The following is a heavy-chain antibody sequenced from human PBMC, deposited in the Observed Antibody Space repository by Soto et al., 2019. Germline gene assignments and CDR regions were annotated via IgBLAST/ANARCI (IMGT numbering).Heavy chain of an antibody. CDR1: GYTFTSYA. V-gene: IGHV1-3*01. CDR2: INAGNSNT. Sequence: ASVNVSCKASGYTFTSYAMHWVLQAPVQSLEWMGWINAGNSNTKYSQKFQGRVTITRDTSASTAYMELSSLRSEDTSVYYCARDWEQWMGLGYYFEYWGQGTMVTLSS. D-gene: IGHD6-19*01. J-gene: IGHJ4*02. CDR3: ARDWEQWMGLGYYFEY.